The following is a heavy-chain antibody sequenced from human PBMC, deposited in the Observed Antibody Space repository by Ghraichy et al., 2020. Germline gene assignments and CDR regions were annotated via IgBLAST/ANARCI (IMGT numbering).Heavy chain of an antibody. J-gene: IGHJ3*02. Sequence: SQTLSLTCTVSGGSLSGYYWNWIRQPAGRGLEWIGRVYTSGNTNYDPSLKSRLSMSIDTSKNQFSVRLNSVTAADTALYYCAREPTTILTQYAFDIWGQGTMVTVSS. CDR2: VYTSGNT. V-gene: IGHV4-4*07. D-gene: IGHD4-11*01. CDR1: GGSLSGYY. CDR3: AREPTTILTQYAFDI.